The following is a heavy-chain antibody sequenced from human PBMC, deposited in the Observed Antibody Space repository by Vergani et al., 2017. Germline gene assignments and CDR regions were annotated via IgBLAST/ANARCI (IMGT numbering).Heavy chain of an antibody. Sequence: QVQLVQSGAEVKKPGSSVKVSCKASGGTFSSYAISWVRQAPGQGLEWMGGIIPIFGTANYAQKFQGRVTMTRDTSTSTAYMELSSLRSEDTAMYYCARQTGVGKQLFYYYYYMDVWGKGTTVTVSS. D-gene: IGHD6-6*01. V-gene: IGHV1-69*06. CDR1: GGTFSSYA. CDR2: IIPIFGTA. J-gene: IGHJ6*03. CDR3: ARQTGVGKQLFYYYYYMDV.